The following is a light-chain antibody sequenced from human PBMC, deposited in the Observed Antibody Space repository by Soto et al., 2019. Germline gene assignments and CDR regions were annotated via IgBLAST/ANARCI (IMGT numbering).Light chain of an antibody. CDR2: EVT. CDR3: SSYTSSSTPSYV. Sequence: QSVLTQPASVSGSPGQSITISCTGTSSDVGNSKYVSWYQQHPGKAPKLVIYEVTNRPSGVSNRFSGSKSGNTASLTISGLQAEDEADYYCSSYTSSSTPSYVFGTGTKVTVL. CDR1: SSDVGNSKY. J-gene: IGLJ1*01. V-gene: IGLV2-14*01.